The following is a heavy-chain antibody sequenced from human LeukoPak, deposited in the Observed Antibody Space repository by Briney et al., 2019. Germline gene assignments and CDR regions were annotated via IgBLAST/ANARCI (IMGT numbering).Heavy chain of an antibody. V-gene: IGHV3-9*01. CDR1: GFTFDDYG. D-gene: IGHD2-15*01. Sequence: GRSLRPSCAAAGFTFDDYGMHWVRQDAGEGLEWVSGISWNSGSIGYADSVKGRFTISRDTAKNSLYLQMNSLRAEDTALYYCAKDIAHGILTFGMDVWGQGTTVTVSS. CDR2: ISWNSGSI. J-gene: IGHJ6*02. CDR3: AKDIAHGILTFGMDV.